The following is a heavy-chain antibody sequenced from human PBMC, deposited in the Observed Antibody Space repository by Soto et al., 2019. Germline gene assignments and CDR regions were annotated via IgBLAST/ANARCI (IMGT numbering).Heavy chain of an antibody. J-gene: IGHJ4*02. CDR3: ARDRGYSCFDY. V-gene: IGHV3-7*01. D-gene: IGHD5-18*01. Sequence: GGSLRLSCASSGFTFSSSWMNCVRQAPGKGLEWVAGIKEDGSEKYYVDFVKGRFTISRDNVENSLYLQMNSLRGEDTAVYFCARDRGYSCFDYWGLGTLVTVSS. CDR2: IKEDGSEK. CDR1: GFTFSSSW.